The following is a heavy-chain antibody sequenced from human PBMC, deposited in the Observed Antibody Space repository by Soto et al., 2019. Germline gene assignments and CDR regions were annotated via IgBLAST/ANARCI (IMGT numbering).Heavy chain of an antibody. Sequence: SETLSLTCAVSGGSIRSYYCAWFWQPPGKGLEWVGSIYYLGNTYYNPSLGSRATISVDTSKNQFSLKLRSVTAADTAVFYCAGLYPYESSGYHLNFWGQGTLVTVSS. CDR2: IYYLGNT. V-gene: IGHV4-39*01. CDR3: AGLYPYESSGYHLNF. CDR1: GGSIRSYY. J-gene: IGHJ4*02. D-gene: IGHD3-22*01.